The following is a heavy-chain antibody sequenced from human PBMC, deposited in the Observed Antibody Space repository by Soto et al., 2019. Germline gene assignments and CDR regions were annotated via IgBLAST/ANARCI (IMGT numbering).Heavy chain of an antibody. Sequence: SETLSLTCAVSGGSISSSNWWSWVRHSPGKGLEWIGEVYHSGSANYNPSLKSRVTISVDKSKNQFSLKLSSVTGADTAVYYCAREGYNWNGRNRPFDYWGQGTLVTVSS. V-gene: IGHV4-4*02. CDR1: GGSISSSNW. CDR2: VYHSGSA. D-gene: IGHD1-20*01. CDR3: AREGYNWNGRNRPFDY. J-gene: IGHJ4*02.